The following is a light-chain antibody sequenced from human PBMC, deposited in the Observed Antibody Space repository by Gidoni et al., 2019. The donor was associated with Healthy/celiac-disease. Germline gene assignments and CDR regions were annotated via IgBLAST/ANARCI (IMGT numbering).Light chain of an antibody. CDR2: AAS. CDR1: QSISSY. CDR3: QQSYSTPTS. V-gene: IGKV1-39*01. J-gene: IGKJ2*01. Sequence: DIQMTQSPSSLSASVGDRVTIPCRASQSISSYLNWYQQKPGKAPKLLIYAASSLQSGVPSRFSGSGSGTDFTLTISSLQPEDFATYYCQQSYSTPTSFXXXTKLEIK.